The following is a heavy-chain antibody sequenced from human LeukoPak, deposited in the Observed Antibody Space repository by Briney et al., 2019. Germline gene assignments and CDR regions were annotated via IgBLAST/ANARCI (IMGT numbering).Heavy chain of an antibody. V-gene: IGHV1-18*01. Sequence: ASVKVSCKASGYTFTSYGISWVRQAPGQGLEWMRWISAYNGNTNYAQKLQGRVTMTTDTSTSTAYMELRSLRSDDTAVYYCARDKIVVVVAATPANWFDPWGQGTLVTVSS. J-gene: IGHJ5*02. CDR2: ISAYNGNT. CDR3: ARDKIVVVVAATPANWFDP. CDR1: GYTFTSYG. D-gene: IGHD2-15*01.